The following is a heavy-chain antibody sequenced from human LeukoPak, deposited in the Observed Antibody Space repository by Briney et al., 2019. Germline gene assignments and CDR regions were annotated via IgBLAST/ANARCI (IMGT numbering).Heavy chain of an antibody. CDR3: ARDMRGDQGDYSSSEYCYCRDV. CDR2: TAYDGSNE. J-gene: IGHJ6*01. V-gene: IGHV3-30*04. Sequence: GGSLTLSCAVSGFIFSNYAMHWVRHAPGKGLEWVAGTAYDGSNEYYADSVKGRFTISRDNSKNTLNLQMNSLRAEDTAVYYCARDMRGDQGDYSSSEYCYCRDVWPQGTTLTLS. D-gene: IGHD4-11*01. CDR1: GFIFSNYA.